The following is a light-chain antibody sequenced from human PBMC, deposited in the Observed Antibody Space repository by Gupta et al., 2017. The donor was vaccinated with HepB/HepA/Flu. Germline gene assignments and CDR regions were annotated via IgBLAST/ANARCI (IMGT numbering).Light chain of an antibody. CDR3: QQALT. J-gene: IGKJ3*01. Sequence: EIVLTQSPATLSLSPGERATLACRASQSVSHDLAWYQQKSGQAPRLLIYEASNRASGIPARFSGSGSGTDFTLTISSLEPEDFAVYYCQQALTFGPGTKVDIK. CDR2: EAS. V-gene: IGKV3-11*01. CDR1: QSVSHD.